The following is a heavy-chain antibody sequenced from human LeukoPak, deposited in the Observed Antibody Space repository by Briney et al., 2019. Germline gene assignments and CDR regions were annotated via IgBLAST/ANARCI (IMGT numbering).Heavy chain of an antibody. D-gene: IGHD6-13*01. V-gene: IGHV4-4*02. J-gene: IGHJ4*02. Sequence: PSETLSLTCAVSGGSISSSNWWSWVRQPPGKGLEWIGEIYHSGSTYYNPSLKSRVTISVDTSKNQFSLKLSSVTAADTAVYYCARCRYNTHSSSWYWQSFGRRSWALDYWGQGTLVTVSS. CDR1: GGSISSSNW. CDR3: ARCRYNTHSSSWYWQSFGRRSWALDY. CDR2: IYHSGST.